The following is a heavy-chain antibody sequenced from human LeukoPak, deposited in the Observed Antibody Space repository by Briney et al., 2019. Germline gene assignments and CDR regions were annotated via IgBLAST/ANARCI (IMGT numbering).Heavy chain of an antibody. Sequence: ASVKVSCKVSGYTLTELSMHWVRQAPGKGLEWMGGFDPEDGETIYAQKFQGRVTMTEDTSTDTAYMELSSLRSEDTAVYYCATNDRRDDSSGYPSFEPPGNWGQGTLVTVSS. CDR1: GYTLTELS. CDR3: ATNDRRDDSSGYPSFEPPGN. CDR2: FDPEDGET. D-gene: IGHD3-22*01. J-gene: IGHJ4*02. V-gene: IGHV1-24*01.